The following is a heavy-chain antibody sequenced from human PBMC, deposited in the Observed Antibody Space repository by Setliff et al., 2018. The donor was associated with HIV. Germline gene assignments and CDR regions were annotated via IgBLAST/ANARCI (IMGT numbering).Heavy chain of an antibody. D-gene: IGHD3-22*01. CDR3: ARAADSYDTTNYHFTYYYYMDV. CDR2: IIPILDVT. V-gene: IGHV1-69*10. Sequence: SVKVSCKASGYTFSSYAVSWVRQAPGQGLEWMGGIIPILDVTTSAQKFQGRLTITADKSTSTAYMELSSLRSEDTAVYYCARAADSYDTTNYHFTYYYYMDVWGKGTTVTVSS. CDR1: GYTFSSYA. J-gene: IGHJ6*03.